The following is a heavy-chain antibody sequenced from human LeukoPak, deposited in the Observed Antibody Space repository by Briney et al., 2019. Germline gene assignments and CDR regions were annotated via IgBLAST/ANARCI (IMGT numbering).Heavy chain of an antibody. V-gene: IGHV3-30*18. Sequence: HPGGSLRLSCAASGFTFSSYGMHWVRQAPGKGLEWVAVISYDGSNKYYADSVKGRFTISRDNSKNTLYLQMNSLRAEDTAVYYCAKDSSGWTGDAFDIWGRGTMVTVSS. J-gene: IGHJ3*02. CDR3: AKDSSGWTGDAFDI. D-gene: IGHD6-19*01. CDR2: ISYDGSNK. CDR1: GFTFSSYG.